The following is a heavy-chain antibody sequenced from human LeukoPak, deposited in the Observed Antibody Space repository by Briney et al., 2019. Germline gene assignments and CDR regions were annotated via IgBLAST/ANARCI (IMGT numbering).Heavy chain of an antibody. Sequence: SETLSLTCAVSGYSISSGYYWGWIRQPPGKGLKWIGSIYHSGSTYYNPSLKSRVTISVDTSKNQFSLKLSSVTAADTAVYYCARRYCSSTSCSPYYYYYMDVWGKGTTVTVSS. CDR2: IYHSGST. CDR3: ARRYCSSTSCSPYYYYYMDV. J-gene: IGHJ6*03. V-gene: IGHV4-38-2*01. D-gene: IGHD2-2*01. CDR1: GYSISSGYY.